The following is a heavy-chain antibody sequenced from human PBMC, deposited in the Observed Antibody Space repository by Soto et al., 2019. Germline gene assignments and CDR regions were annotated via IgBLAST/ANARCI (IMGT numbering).Heavy chain of an antibody. CDR3: VRCWGTGDGSHLGYNWFDP. J-gene: IGHJ5*02. V-gene: IGHV3-30-3*01. Sequence: QEQVVESGGGVVQPGRSLRLSCAASGFTVTGYSMHWVRQAPGKGLEWVALISYDGTYKDYADSVKGRFSISRDYSNNALYLQMNSLTTEDTAVYYCVRCWGTGDGSHLGYNWFDPWGQGTLVIVSS. D-gene: IGHD1-1*01. CDR1: GFTVTGYS. CDR2: ISYDGTYK.